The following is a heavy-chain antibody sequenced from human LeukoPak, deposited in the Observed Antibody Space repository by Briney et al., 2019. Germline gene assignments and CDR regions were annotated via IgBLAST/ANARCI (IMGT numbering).Heavy chain of an antibody. V-gene: IGHV3-23*01. CDR1: GFTFSSYA. D-gene: IGHD3-10*01. Sequence: PGGSLRLSCAPSGFTFSSYAMSWVRQAPGKGLEWVSAIRGSGGSTYYADSVKGRFTISRDNSKNTLYLQMNSLRAEDTAVYYCAKAEGYYYGSGSQYYFDYWGQGTLVTVSS. CDR2: IRGSGGST. CDR3: AKAEGYYYGSGSQYYFDY. J-gene: IGHJ4*02.